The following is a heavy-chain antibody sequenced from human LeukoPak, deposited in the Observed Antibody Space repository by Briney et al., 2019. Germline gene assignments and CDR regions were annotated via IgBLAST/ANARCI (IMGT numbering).Heavy chain of an antibody. Sequence: ASVNVSCKASGYTFTSYDINWVRQATGQGLEWMGWMNPNSGNTGYARKFQGRVTITRNTSISTAYMELSSLRSEDTAVYYCARGRFGSGSYYYWGQGTLVTVSS. J-gene: IGHJ4*02. D-gene: IGHD3-10*01. CDR2: MNPNSGNT. CDR1: GYTFTSYD. V-gene: IGHV1-8*03. CDR3: ARGRFGSGSYYY.